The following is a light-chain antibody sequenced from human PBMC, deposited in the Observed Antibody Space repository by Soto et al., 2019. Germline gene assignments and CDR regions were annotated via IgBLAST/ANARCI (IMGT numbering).Light chain of an antibody. CDR1: QSVSSN. CDR2: GAS. J-gene: IGKJ1*01. Sequence: EIVMPQYPVTLSVSPGERATLSCRASQSVSSNLAWYQQKPGQAPSLLIYGASTRATGIPARFSGSGSGTEFTLTISSLQSEDFAVYYCQQYNNWPQTFGQGTKVDIK. CDR3: QQYNNWPQT. V-gene: IGKV3-15*01.